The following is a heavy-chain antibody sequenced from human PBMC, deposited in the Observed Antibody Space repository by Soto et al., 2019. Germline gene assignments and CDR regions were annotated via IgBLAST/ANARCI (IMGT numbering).Heavy chain of an antibody. D-gene: IGHD3-9*01. V-gene: IGHV4-30-4*02. CDR1: GGSISSGDYY. CDR3: ARAFDILTRYYFDY. Sequence: SDTLSLTCTVSGGSISSGDYYWSWIRQPPGKGLEWIGYIYYSGSTYYNPSLKSRVTISVDTSKNQFSLKLSSVTAADTAVYYCARAFDILTRYYFDYWGQGTLVTVSS. J-gene: IGHJ4*02. CDR2: IYYSGST.